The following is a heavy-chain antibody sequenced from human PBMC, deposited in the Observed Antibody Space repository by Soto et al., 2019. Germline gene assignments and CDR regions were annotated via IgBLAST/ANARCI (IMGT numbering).Heavy chain of an antibody. V-gene: IGHV4-61*01. D-gene: IGHD3-10*01. Sequence: SETLSLTCTVSGGSVSSGSYYWSWIRQPPGKGLEWIGYIYYSGSTNYNPSLKSRVTISVDTSKNQFSLKLSSVTAADTAVYYCLSSEGYYYYGMDVWGQGTTVTGSS. CDR3: LSSEGYYYYGMDV. CDR1: GGSVSSGSYY. CDR2: IYYSGST. J-gene: IGHJ6*02.